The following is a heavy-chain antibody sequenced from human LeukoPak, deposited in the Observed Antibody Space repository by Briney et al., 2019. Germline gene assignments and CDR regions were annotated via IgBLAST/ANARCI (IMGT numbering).Heavy chain of an antibody. D-gene: IGHD2-21*02. CDR3: AALVVVTGILGY. Sequence: ASVKVSCKASGGTSSSYAISWVRPAPGQGLEWMGRIIPIFGTANYAQKFQGRVTITADKSTSTAYMELSSLRSEDTAVYYCAALVVVTGILGYWGQGTLVTVSS. CDR1: GGTSSSYA. CDR2: IIPIFGTA. V-gene: IGHV1-69*06. J-gene: IGHJ4*02.